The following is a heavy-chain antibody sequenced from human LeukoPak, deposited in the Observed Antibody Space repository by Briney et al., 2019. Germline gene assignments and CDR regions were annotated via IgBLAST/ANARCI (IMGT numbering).Heavy chain of an antibody. V-gene: IGHV3-23*01. J-gene: IGHJ5*02. Sequence: GGSLRLSCVASGFTFSSYAMSWVRQAPGKGLEWVSAISGSGGSTYYADSVKGRFTISRDNSKNTLYLQMNSLRAEDTAVYYCAKAKYSPYWFDPWGQGTLVTVSS. CDR1: GFTFSSYA. CDR3: AKAKYSPYWFDP. CDR2: ISGSGGST. D-gene: IGHD5-12*01.